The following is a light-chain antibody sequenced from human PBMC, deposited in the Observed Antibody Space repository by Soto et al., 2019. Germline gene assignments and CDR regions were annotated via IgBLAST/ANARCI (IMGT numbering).Light chain of an antibody. Sequence: SYELTQPPSVSVSPGQTASITCSGDNLGDKYACWYQQKPGQSPVLVIYQDTKRPSGIPERFSGSNSGNTATLTVYGTQAMDEADYYCQAWDSSNVLFGGGTKLTVL. J-gene: IGLJ2*01. CDR1: NLGDKY. CDR3: QAWDSSNVL. CDR2: QDT. V-gene: IGLV3-1*01.